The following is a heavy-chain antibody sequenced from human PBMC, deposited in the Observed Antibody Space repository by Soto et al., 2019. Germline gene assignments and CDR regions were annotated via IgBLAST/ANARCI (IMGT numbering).Heavy chain of an antibody. V-gene: IGHV1-18*01. D-gene: IGHD6-19*01. CDR2: ISAYNGNT. CDR1: GYSFTSYG. Sequence: QVQLVQSGAEVKKPGASVKVSCKASGYSFTSYGISWVRQAPGQGLEWMGWISAYNGNTKYAQKLQGRATMTTDTSTSTAYLELRSLRSHDTAVYYCARYLAVALIDYWGQGTLVTVSS. CDR3: ARYLAVALIDY. J-gene: IGHJ4*02.